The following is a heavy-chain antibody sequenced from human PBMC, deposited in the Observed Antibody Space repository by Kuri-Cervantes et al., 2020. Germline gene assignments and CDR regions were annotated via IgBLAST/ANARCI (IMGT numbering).Heavy chain of an antibody. CDR1: GFTFDDYA. D-gene: IGHD3-10*01. CDR3: TGRSGDYYGSGSYMRFDP. CDR2: ISWNSGSI. Sequence: LSLTCAASGFTFDDYAMHWVRQAPGKGLEWVSGISWNSGSIGYADSVKGRFTISRDNAKNSLYLQMNSLRAEDTALYYCTGRSGDYYGSGSYMRFDPWGQGTLVTVSS. V-gene: IGHV3-9*01. J-gene: IGHJ5*02.